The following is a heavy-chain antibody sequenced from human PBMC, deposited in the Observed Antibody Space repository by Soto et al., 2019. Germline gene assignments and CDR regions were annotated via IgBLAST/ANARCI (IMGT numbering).Heavy chain of an antibody. V-gene: IGHV4-59*12. CDR2: IYYSRST. Sequence: QVQLQESGPGLVKPSETLSLICTVSGGSISDYYWSWIRQPPGKALEWIGCIYYSRSTNYNPSLRGCATTQPPPHRPHSPPTSPPATRATTANSYCHNTPPHHSYMH. D-gene: IGHD1-1*01. J-gene: IGHJ6*03. CDR3: HNTPPHHSYMH. CDR1: GGSISDYY.